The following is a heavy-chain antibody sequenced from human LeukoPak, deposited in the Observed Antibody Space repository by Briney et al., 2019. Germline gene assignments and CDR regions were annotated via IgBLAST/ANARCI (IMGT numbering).Heavy chain of an antibody. V-gene: IGHV4-59*04. CDR2: DSHDGIT. Sequence: PSETLSLTCTVSGGSINNYWAWIRQTPEQQLEWIGSDSHDGITKYSPSLGGRVSLSADTSKNAFFMEVHPVTAADSAMYYCAREIWGSSSWYYFDYWGQGNLVTVSS. J-gene: IGHJ4*02. CDR3: AREIWGSSSWYYFDY. D-gene: IGHD6-13*01. CDR1: GGSINNY.